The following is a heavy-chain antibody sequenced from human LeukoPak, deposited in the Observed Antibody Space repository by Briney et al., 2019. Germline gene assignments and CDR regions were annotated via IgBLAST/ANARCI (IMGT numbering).Heavy chain of an antibody. CDR1: GYTFTGYY. J-gene: IGHJ4*02. V-gene: IGHV1-46*01. Sequence: ASVKVSCKASGYTFTGYYMHWLRQAPGQGLEWMGIINPSGGSTNYAQKFQGRVTMTRDTSTSTVYMELSSLRSEDTAVYYCARDPLKEAGYYFDYWGQGTLVTVSS. CDR3: ARDPLKEAGYYFDY. D-gene: IGHD6-25*01. CDR2: INPSGGST.